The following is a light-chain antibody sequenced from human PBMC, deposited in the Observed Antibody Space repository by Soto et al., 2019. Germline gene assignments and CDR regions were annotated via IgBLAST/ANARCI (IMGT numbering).Light chain of an antibody. Sequence: EIVMTQSPATLSVSPGERATLSCRASQSVSSNLAWYQQKPGQAPRLLIYAASTRATGIPARFSGSGSGTEFTLTISSLHSEDFAVYYCQQYNNWPPWTFGQGTKEEIK. CDR3: QQYNNWPPWT. J-gene: IGKJ1*01. V-gene: IGKV3-15*01. CDR2: AAS. CDR1: QSVSSN.